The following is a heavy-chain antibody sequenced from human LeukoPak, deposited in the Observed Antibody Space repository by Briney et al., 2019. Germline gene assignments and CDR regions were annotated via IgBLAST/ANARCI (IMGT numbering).Heavy chain of an antibody. CDR2: ISYDGSNR. D-gene: IGHD3-22*01. Sequence: GGSLRLSCAASGFTFSSYSMHWVRQAPGKGLEWVAVISYDGSNRYYADSVKGRFTISRDNSKNTLYLQMNSLRAEDTAVYYCARALEPYYYDSSGYYVPIYWGQGTLVTVSS. J-gene: IGHJ4*02. CDR1: GFTFSSYS. CDR3: ARALEPYYYDSSGYYVPIY. V-gene: IGHV3-30*03.